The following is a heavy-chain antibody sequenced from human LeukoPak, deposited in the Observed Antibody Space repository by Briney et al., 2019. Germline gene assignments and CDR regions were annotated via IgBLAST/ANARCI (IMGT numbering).Heavy chain of an antibody. J-gene: IGHJ4*02. V-gene: IGHV1-8*01. CDR1: GYTFTGYD. Sequence: GASVKVSCKTSGYTFTGYDINWVRQAPGQGLEWMGWMKSNSGDTHFAQKFQGRLTMTRNTSISTAFMELSSLRSEDTAVYYCARGEYNSSWYPFDYWGQGSLVTVSS. CDR2: MKSNSGDT. CDR3: ARGEYNSSWYPFDY. D-gene: IGHD6-13*01.